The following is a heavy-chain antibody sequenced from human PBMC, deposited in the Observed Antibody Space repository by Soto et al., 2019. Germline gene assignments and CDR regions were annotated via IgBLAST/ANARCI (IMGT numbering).Heavy chain of an antibody. J-gene: IGHJ4*02. CDR2: ISSSSSYI. CDR3: ARDLIDVGHLDY. D-gene: IGHD2-21*01. CDR1: GFTFSSYS. V-gene: IGHV3-21*01. Sequence: EVQLVESGGGLVKPGGSLRLSCAASGFTFSSYSMNWVRQAPGKGLEWVSSISSSSSYIYYADSVKGRFTISRDNAKNSLYLQMNSLRAKDTAVYYCARDLIDVGHLDYWGQGTLVTVSS.